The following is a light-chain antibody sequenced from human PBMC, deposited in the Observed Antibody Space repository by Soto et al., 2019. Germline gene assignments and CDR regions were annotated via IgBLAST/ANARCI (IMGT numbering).Light chain of an antibody. J-gene: IGKJ1*01. CDR2: GAS. CDR1: QSVSSN. Sequence: EIVMTQSPATLSVSPGERATLSCRASQSVSSNLAWYQQKPGQAPRLLIYGASTRATGIPARFSGSGSGAEFPLTISSLQSEHFAVYYCQQYNNWSRTFGQGTKVEIK. CDR3: QQYNNWSRT. V-gene: IGKV3-15*01.